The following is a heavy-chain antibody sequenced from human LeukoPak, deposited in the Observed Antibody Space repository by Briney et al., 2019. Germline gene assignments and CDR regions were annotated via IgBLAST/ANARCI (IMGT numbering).Heavy chain of an antibody. CDR2: ISAYNGNT. CDR1: GYTFTSYG. CDR3: ARGIVKMIRNSSSWYLLRFDP. Sequence: ASVKVSCKASGYTFTSYGISWVRQAPGQGLEWMGWISAYNGNTNYAQKLQGRVTMTTDTSTSTAYMELRSLRSDDTAVYYCARGIVKMIRNSSSWYLLRFDPWGQGTLVTVSS. D-gene: IGHD6-13*01. J-gene: IGHJ5*02. V-gene: IGHV1-18*01.